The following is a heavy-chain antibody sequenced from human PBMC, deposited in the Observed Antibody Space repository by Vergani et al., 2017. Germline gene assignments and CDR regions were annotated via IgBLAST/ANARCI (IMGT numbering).Heavy chain of an antibody. CDR3: ARCCSSGSQPDY. J-gene: IGHJ4*02. CDR1: GYTFTSYY. CDR2: INPSGGST. V-gene: IGHV1-46*01. Sequence: QVQLVQSGAEVKKPGASVKVSCKASGYTFTSYYMHWVRQAPGQGLEWMGIINPSGGSTSYAQKFQGRVTMTRDTSTSTVYMELRSLRSDDTAVYYCARCCSSGSQPDYWGQGTLVTVSS. D-gene: IGHD3-22*01.